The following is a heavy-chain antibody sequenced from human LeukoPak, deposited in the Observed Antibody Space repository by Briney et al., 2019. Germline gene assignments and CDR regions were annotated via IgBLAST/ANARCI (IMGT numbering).Heavy chain of an antibody. J-gene: IGHJ3*02. CDR2: ISYDGSNK. D-gene: IGHD2-15*01. Sequence: GGSLRLSCAASGFTFSSYGMHWVRQAPGKGLEWVAVISYDGSNKYYADSVKGRFTISRDNSKNTLYLQMNSLRAEDTAVYYCAKAVVVAANDAFDIWGQGTMVTVSS. V-gene: IGHV3-30*18. CDR1: GFTFSSYG. CDR3: AKAVVVAANDAFDI.